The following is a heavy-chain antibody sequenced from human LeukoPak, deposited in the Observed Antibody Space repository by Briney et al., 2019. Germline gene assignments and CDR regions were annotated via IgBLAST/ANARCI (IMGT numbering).Heavy chain of an antibody. J-gene: IGHJ1*01. D-gene: IGHD6-19*01. CDR1: GYTFTGYY. CDR2: INPNSGGT. Sequence: GASVKVSCKASGYTFTGYYIHWVRQAPGQGLEWMGWINPNSGGTNYAQKFQGRVTMTRDTSISTAYMELSRLRSDDTALYYCASFSDPHLINAGYSSGWYRAQNGYFQHWGQGTLVTVSS. CDR3: ASFSDPHLINAGYSSGWYRAQNGYFQH. V-gene: IGHV1-2*02.